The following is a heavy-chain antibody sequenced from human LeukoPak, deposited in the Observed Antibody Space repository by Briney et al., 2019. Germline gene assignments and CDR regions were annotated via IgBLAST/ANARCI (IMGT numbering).Heavy chain of an antibody. CDR1: GFTFSSYA. CDR2: ISGSGGST. CDR3: ANGGCSGGSCFTFDY. V-gene: IGHV3-23*01. Sequence: GGSLRLSCAASGFTFSSYAMSWVRQAPGKGLEWVSAISGSGGSTYYADSVKGRFTISRDNSKNTLYLQMNSLRAEDTAVYYCANGGCSGGSCFTFDYWGQGILVTVSS. J-gene: IGHJ4*02. D-gene: IGHD2-15*01.